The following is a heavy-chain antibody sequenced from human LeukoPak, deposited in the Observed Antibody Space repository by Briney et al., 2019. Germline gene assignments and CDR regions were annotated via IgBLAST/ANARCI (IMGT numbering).Heavy chain of an antibody. Sequence: PSETLSPTCTVSGGSISSGGYYWSWIRQHPGKGLEWIGYIYYSGSTYYNPSLKSRVTISVDTSKNQFSLKLSSVTAADTAVYYCARAKPDGYINYWGQGTLVTVSS. J-gene: IGHJ4*02. D-gene: IGHD1-14*01. V-gene: IGHV4-31*03. CDR1: GGSISSGGYY. CDR3: ARAKPDGYINY. CDR2: IYYSGST.